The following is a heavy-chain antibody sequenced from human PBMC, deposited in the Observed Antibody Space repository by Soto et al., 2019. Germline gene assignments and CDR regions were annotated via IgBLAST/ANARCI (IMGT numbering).Heavy chain of an antibody. D-gene: IGHD2-2*01. CDR3: AKSPGDIPSTRRDRGFDY. CDR2: ISGSGGST. V-gene: IGHV3-23*01. Sequence: GGSLRLSCAASGFTFSSYAMSWVRQAPGKGLEWVSAISGSGGSTYYADSVKGRFTISRDNSKNTLYLQMNSLGAEDTAVYYCAKSPGDIPSTRRDRGFDYWGQGTLVTVSS. CDR1: GFTFSSYA. J-gene: IGHJ4*02.